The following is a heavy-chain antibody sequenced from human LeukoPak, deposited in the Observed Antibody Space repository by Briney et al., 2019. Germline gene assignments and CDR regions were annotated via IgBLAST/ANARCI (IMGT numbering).Heavy chain of an antibody. CDR3: AKEEPSITIFGVVPVLDDP. Sequence: GGSLRLSCAASGFTFSSYGMHWVRQAPGKGLEGVAVISYDGSNKYYADSVKGRFTISRDNSKNTLYLQMNSLRAEDTAVYYCAKEEPSITIFGVVPVLDDPWGQGTLVTVSS. CDR1: GFTFSSYG. D-gene: IGHD3-3*01. J-gene: IGHJ5*02. V-gene: IGHV3-30*18. CDR2: ISYDGSNK.